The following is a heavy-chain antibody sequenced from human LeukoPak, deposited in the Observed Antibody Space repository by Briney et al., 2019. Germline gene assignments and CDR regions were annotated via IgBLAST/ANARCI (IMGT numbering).Heavy chain of an antibody. D-gene: IGHD2-2*01. CDR1: GDSVSSNSAA. Sequence: SGPGLVKPSQTLSLTCSISGDSVSSNSAAWTWIRQSPSRGLEWLTRTYYRSKWYIDYAASLKGRITITPDTSKNQFSLHLNSVTPEDTAVYYCARRLTQYDCFDPWGQGILVTVSS. CDR3: ARRLTQYDCFDP. J-gene: IGHJ5*02. V-gene: IGHV6-1*01. CDR2: TYYRSKWYI.